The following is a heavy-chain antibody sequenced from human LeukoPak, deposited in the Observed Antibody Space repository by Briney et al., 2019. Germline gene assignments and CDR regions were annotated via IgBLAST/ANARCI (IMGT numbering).Heavy chain of an antibody. CDR1: GYTFTSYD. CDR2: MNPNSGNT. V-gene: IGHV1-8*01. D-gene: IGHD3-10*01. J-gene: IGHJ6*03. Sequence: ASVKVSCKASGYTFTSYDINWVRQATGQGLEWMGWMNPNSGNTGYAQKFQGRVTMTRNTSISTAYMELSSLRSEDTAVYYCARARRLVRGVSLYYYYMDVWGKGTTVTVSS. CDR3: ARARRLVRGVSLYYYYMDV.